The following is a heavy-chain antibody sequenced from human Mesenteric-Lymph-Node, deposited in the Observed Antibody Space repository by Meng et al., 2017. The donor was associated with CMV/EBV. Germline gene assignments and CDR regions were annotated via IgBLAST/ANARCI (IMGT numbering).Heavy chain of an antibody. CDR2: INHSGIT. V-gene: IGHV4-34*01. CDR1: GGSFNNYY. D-gene: IGHD2-2*01. Sequence: GSLRLSCAVNGGSFNNYYWNWIRQAPGKGLEWIGEINHSGITNYSPSLKSRVNMSVDTLKNHFSLELNSVTAADTAVYYCARGLGYRYCSSTSCYRRDWFDPWGQGTLVTVSS. J-gene: IGHJ5*02. CDR3: ARGLGYRYCSSTSCYRRDWFDP.